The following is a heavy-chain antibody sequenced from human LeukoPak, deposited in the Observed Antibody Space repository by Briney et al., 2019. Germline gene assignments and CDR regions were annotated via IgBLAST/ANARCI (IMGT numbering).Heavy chain of an antibody. CDR2: LDSGGRTT. V-gene: IGHV3-74*01. D-gene: IGHD5-12*01. CDR3: ARDGGYNAFDI. CDR1: GFTFSDYY. Sequence: GGSLRLSCAASGFTFSDYYMSWIRQAPGKGLVWVSRLDSGGRTTNYAGSVKGRFTISRDNAKNTLYLQMNSLRAEDTAVYYCARDGGYNAFDIWGQGTMVTVSS. J-gene: IGHJ3*02.